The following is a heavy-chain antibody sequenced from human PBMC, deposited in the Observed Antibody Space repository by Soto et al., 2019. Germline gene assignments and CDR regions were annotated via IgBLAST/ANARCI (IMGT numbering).Heavy chain of an antibody. CDR3: ARLRPYYYYYMDV. J-gene: IGHJ6*03. V-gene: IGHV3-33*01. Sequence: GESLKISCAASGFTFSSYGMHWVRQAPGKGLEWVAVIWYDGSNKYYADSVKGRFTISRDNSKNTLYLQMNSLRAEDTAVYYCARLRPYYYYYMDVWGKGTTVTVSS. CDR2: IWYDGSNK. D-gene: IGHD3-16*01. CDR1: GFTFSSYG.